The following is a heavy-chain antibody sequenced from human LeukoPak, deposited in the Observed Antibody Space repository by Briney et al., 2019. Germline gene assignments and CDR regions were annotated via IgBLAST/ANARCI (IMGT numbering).Heavy chain of an antibody. CDR3: ARTGGGGSIGARLHYYYMDV. J-gene: IGHJ6*03. Sequence: PGGSLRLSCAASGFTVSSNYMNWVRQAPGKGLEWVSVIYSGGSTYYADSVKGRFTISRDNSKNTLYLQMNSLRAEDTAVYYCARTGGGGSIGARLHYYYMDVWGKGTTVTVSS. V-gene: IGHV3-53*05. CDR1: GFTVSSNY. CDR2: IYSGGST. D-gene: IGHD6-6*01.